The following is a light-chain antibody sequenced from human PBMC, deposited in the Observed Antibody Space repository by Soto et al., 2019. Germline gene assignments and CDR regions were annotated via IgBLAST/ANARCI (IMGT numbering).Light chain of an antibody. CDR2: DAS. J-gene: IGKJ4*01. CDR3: QHRYSWPLT. Sequence: EVVLTQSPATLSLSLGERDTLSCRASQSIGRSLAWYQQRPGQAPSLLISDASNRATGIPARFSGSGSGTDFSLTISSLEPEDFAVYYCQHRYSWPLTFGGGTKVDIK. CDR1: QSIGRS. V-gene: IGKV3-11*01.